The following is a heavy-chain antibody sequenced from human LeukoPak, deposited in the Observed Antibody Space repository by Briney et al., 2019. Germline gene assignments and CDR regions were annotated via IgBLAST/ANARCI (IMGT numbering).Heavy chain of an antibody. D-gene: IGHD5-18*01. CDR3: AREYSYGHGLDY. Sequence: PSETLSLTCTVSGGSINNYYWSWIRQPPGKGLEWIGYTYSSGSTNYNPSLKSRVTISVDTSKNQFSLKLSSVTAADTAVYYCAREYSYGHGLDYWGQGTLVTVSS. J-gene: IGHJ4*02. CDR1: GGSINNYY. CDR2: TYSSGST. V-gene: IGHV4-59*01.